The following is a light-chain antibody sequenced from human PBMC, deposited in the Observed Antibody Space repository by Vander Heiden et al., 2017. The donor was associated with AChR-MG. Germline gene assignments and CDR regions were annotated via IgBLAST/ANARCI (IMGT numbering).Light chain of an antibody. J-gene: IGLJ2*01. CDR2: VNN. V-gene: IGLV1-47*02. CDR1: SSNIGSNY. CDR3: ASWDDSLNGHVI. Sequence: QSVLTQPASASGTPGQRVTISCSGSSSNIGSNYVYWYQQLPGTAPRLIIYVNNQRPSGVPDRFSGSKSGTSASLTISGLRSEDEADYYCASWDDSLNGHVIFGGGTKLTVL.